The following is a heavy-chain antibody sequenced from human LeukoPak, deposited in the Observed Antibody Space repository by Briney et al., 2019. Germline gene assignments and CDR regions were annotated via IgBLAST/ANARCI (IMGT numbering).Heavy chain of an antibody. D-gene: IGHD1-7*01. CDR1: GFTFSGYW. CDR3: ARGGWGTAIDY. CDR2: INYDGSGT. J-gene: IGHJ4*02. Sequence: TGGSLRLSCAASGFTFSGYWMHWVRQAPGKGLVWVSYINYDGSGTTYADSVKGRFTISRDNAKNTVDLQMNSLRAEDTAVYYCARGGWGTAIDYLGQGTLVSVSS. V-gene: IGHV3-74*01.